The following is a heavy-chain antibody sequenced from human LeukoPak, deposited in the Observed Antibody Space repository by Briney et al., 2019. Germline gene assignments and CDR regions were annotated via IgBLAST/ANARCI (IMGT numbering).Heavy chain of an antibody. CDR2: ISSSSSTI. CDR1: GFTFSSYS. D-gene: IGHD1-26*01. CDR3: ARRRYSGSSQHFDY. Sequence: GGSLRLSCAASGFTFSSYSMNWVRQAPGKGLEWVSYISSSSSTIYYADSVKGRFTISRDNAKNSLYLQMNSLRAEDTAVYYCARRRYSGSSQHFDYWGQGTLVTVS. V-gene: IGHV3-48*01. J-gene: IGHJ4*02.